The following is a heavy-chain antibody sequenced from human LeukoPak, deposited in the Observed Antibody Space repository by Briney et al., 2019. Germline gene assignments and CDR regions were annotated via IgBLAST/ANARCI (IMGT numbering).Heavy chain of an antibody. Sequence: GGTLRLSCAASGFTFSSYGMNWVRQAPGKGLEWVSAISGSGDSTYYADSVKGRFTISRDNSKDTLYLQMHTLRAEDTAVYYCAKDRGIISDYWGQGILVTVSS. CDR3: AKDRGIISDY. CDR2: ISGSGDST. D-gene: IGHD3-10*01. CDR1: GFTFSSYG. V-gene: IGHV3-23*01. J-gene: IGHJ4*02.